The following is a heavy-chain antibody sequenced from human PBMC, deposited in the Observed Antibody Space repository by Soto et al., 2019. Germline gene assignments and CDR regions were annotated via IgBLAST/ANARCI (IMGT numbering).Heavy chain of an antibody. CDR1: GFTFSDYG. CDR3: ARDGDANIGFGKDY. CDR2: IWPDGGNK. V-gene: IGHV3-33*01. D-gene: IGHD3-16*01. Sequence: GGSLRLSCAASGFTFSDYGMHWVRQAPGKGLQWVAFIWPDGGNKYYAESVKGRFTISRDNSKNSVYLQMNNVRDEDTAVYYCARDGDANIGFGKDYWGQGTLVTVSS. J-gene: IGHJ4*02.